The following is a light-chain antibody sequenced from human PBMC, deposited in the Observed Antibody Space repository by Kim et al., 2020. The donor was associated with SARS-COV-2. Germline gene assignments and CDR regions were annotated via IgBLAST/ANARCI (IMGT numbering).Light chain of an antibody. Sequence: QSITISSTGTSSAVGGYNYVSWYQQHPGKAPNLMIYDVSNRPSGVSNRFSGSKSGNTASLTISGLQAEDEADYYCSSYTSSSTLYVFGTGTKVTVL. V-gene: IGLV2-14*03. J-gene: IGLJ1*01. CDR2: DVS. CDR1: SSAVGGYNY. CDR3: SSYTSSSTLYV.